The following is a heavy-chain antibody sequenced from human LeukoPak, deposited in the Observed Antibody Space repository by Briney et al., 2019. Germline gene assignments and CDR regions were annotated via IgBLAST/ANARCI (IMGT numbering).Heavy chain of an antibody. Sequence: GGSLRLSCAASGFSFSSHWMSWVRQAPGKGLEWVANIEQDGSEKHYVDSVKGRFTVSRDNAKNSLYLQMNSPRADDTAVYYCARGFGITFWGQGTLVTVSS. D-gene: IGHD3-16*01. CDR3: ARGFGITF. CDR1: GFSFSSHW. CDR2: IEQDGSEK. J-gene: IGHJ4*02. V-gene: IGHV3-7*03.